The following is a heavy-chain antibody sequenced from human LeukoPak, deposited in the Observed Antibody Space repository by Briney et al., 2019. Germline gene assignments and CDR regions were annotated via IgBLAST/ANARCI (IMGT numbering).Heavy chain of an antibody. V-gene: IGHV1-18*01. CDR3: ARKGRWLPLGNYYYYMDV. J-gene: IGHJ6*03. Sequence: ASVKVSCKASGYTFTSYGISWVRQAPGQGLEWMGWISAYNSNTNYAQKLQGRVTMTTDTSTSTAYMELRSLRSDDTAVYYCARKGRWLPLGNYYYYMDVWGKGTTVIVSS. D-gene: IGHD5-24*01. CDR2: ISAYNSNT. CDR1: GYTFTSYG.